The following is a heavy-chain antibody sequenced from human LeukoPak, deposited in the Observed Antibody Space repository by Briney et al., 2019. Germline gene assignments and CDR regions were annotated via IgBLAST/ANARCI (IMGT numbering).Heavy chain of an antibody. Sequence: SETLSLTCTVSGGSISLYYWSWIRQPPGKELEWIGYIYSTGGTIYNPSLKSRVTISVDTSKNQFSLNLNSVTAADTAVYYCARGAEYYYYMDVWGKGTTV. CDR1: GGSISLYY. V-gene: IGHV4-59*01. J-gene: IGHJ6*03. CDR2: IYSTGGT. CDR3: ARGAEYYYYMDV.